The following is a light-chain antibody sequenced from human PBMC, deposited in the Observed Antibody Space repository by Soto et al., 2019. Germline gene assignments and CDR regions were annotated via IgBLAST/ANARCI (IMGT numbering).Light chain of an antibody. CDR3: QQYGSSPIT. CDR1: QTVSSGY. CDR2: GAF. V-gene: IGKV3-20*01. Sequence: EIVLTQSPGTLSLSPGERANLSCKASQTVSSGYLAWYQQKPGQAPRLLIHGAFSRATGVPARFSGSGSGTDFTLTINRLEPEDFAMYFCQQYGSSPITFGQGARLEFK. J-gene: IGKJ5*01.